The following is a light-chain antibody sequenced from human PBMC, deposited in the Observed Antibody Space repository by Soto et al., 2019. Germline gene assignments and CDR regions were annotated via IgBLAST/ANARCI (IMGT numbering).Light chain of an antibody. J-gene: IGKJ5*01. CDR3: LQSYNTPRVT. CDR2: AAS. Sequence: DIQMTQSPSSLSASVGDRVTITCXASQTIGYYLSWYQHKPGKAPKLLIYAASGLQSGVPSRFRGSGSGTDFTLTISSLQPEDFATYYCLQSYNTPRVTFGQGTRLEIK. V-gene: IGKV1-39*01. CDR1: QTIGYY.